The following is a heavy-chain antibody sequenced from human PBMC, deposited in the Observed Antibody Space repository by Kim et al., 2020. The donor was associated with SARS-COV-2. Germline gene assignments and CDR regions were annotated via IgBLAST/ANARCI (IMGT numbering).Heavy chain of an antibody. CDR1: GYTFTSYD. CDR2: MNPNSGNT. Sequence: ASVKVSCKASGYTFTSYDINWVRQATGQGLEWMGWMNPNSGNTGYAQKFQGRVTMTRNTSISTAYMELSSLRSEDTAVYYCARRLPDYGDYVGYWGQGTLVTVSS. J-gene: IGHJ4*02. CDR3: ARRLPDYGDYVGY. V-gene: IGHV1-8*01. D-gene: IGHD4-17*01.